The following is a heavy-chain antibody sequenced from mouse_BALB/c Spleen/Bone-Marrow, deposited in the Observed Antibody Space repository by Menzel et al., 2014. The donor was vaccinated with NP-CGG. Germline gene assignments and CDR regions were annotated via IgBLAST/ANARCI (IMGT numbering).Heavy chain of an antibody. J-gene: IGHJ1*01. CDR3: ATIYYDYDGYFDV. Sequence: EVQRVESGPGLVKPSQSLSLTCSVTGYSITSGYYWHWIRQFPGNKLEWMGYISYDGSNNYNPSLKNRISITRDTSKNQFFLKLNSVTTEDTATYYCATIYYDYDGYFDVWGAGTTVTVSS. V-gene: IGHV3-6*02. CDR2: ISYDGSN. CDR1: GYSITSGYY. D-gene: IGHD2-4*01.